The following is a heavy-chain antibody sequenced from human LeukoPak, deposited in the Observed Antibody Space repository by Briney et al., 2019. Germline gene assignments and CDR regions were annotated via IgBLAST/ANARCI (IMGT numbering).Heavy chain of an antibody. CDR1: GFTFSDYY. V-gene: IGHV3-11*06. CDR2: ITSSSSYT. Sequence: GGSLRLSCAASGFTFSDYYMSWIRQAPGKGLEWISYITSSSSYTNYADSVKGRFTISRDNAKNSLYLQMNSLRAEDTAVYYCARAYSSRWYGLGGLEYFDYWGQGTLVTVSS. CDR3: ARAYSSRWYGLGGLEYFDY. D-gene: IGHD6-13*01. J-gene: IGHJ4*02.